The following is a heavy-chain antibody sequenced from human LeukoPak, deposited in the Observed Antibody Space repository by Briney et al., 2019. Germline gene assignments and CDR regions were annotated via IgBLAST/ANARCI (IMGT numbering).Heavy chain of an antibody. CDR3: ARVTFTDDAFDI. CDR1: GYTLTSYG. D-gene: IGHD1-20*01. CDR2: ISAYNGNT. V-gene: IGHV1-18*01. Sequence: EASVKVSCKASGYTLTSYGISWVRQAPGQGIEWMGWISAYNGNTNYAQKLQGRVTMTTDTSTSTAYMELRSLRSDDTAVYYCARVTFTDDAFDIWGQGTMVTVSS. J-gene: IGHJ3*02.